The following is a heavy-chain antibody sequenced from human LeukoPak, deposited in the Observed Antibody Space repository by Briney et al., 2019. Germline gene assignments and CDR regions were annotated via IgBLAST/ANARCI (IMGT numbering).Heavy chain of an antibody. CDR2: ISAYNGNT. J-gene: IGHJ4*02. Sequence: ASVKVSCKASGYTFTSYGISWVRQAPGQGLEWMGWISAYNGNTNYAQKLQGRVTMTTDTSTSTAYMELSSLRSEDTAVYYCARHSSGYYDFWSGYYASGYFDYWGQGTLVTVSS. CDR1: GYTFTSYG. V-gene: IGHV1-18*01. D-gene: IGHD3-3*01. CDR3: ARHSSGYYDFWSGYYASGYFDY.